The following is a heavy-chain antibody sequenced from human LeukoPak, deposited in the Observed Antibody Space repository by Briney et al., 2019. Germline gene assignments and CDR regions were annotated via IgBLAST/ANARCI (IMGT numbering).Heavy chain of an antibody. CDR1: GGSISSGAYY. J-gene: IGHJ4*02. Sequence: SQTETLICTVSGGSISSGAYYWGWIRQPPGKGLEYIGYIYYSGSTYYNPSLKSRVTISVDRSKNQFSLKLSSVTAADTAVYYCVRENYFDYWGPGIPVTVSS. CDR3: VRENYFDY. V-gene: IGHV4-31*03. CDR2: IYYSGST.